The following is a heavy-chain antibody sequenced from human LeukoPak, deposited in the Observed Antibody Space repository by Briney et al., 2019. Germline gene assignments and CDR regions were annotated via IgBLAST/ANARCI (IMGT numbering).Heavy chain of an antibody. CDR3: ARRAYPDYWFDP. CDR1: GGTFSSYA. Sequence: SVKVSCKASGGTFSSYAISWVRQAPGQGLEWMGGIIPIFGAANYAQKFQGRVTITADESTSTAYMELSSLRSEDTAVYYCARRAYPDYWFDPWGQGTLVTVSS. V-gene: IGHV1-69*13. CDR2: IIPIFGAA. D-gene: IGHD1-14*01. J-gene: IGHJ5*02.